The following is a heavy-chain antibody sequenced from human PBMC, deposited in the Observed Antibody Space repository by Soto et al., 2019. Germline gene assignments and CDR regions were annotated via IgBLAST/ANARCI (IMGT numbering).Heavy chain of an antibody. D-gene: IGHD3-3*01. V-gene: IGHV2-70*01. CDR2: IDWDDDK. Sequence: SGPTLVNPTQTLTLTCTFPGFSLSTSGMCVSWIRQPPGKALEWLALIDWDDDKYYSTSLKTRLTISKDTSKNQVVLTMTNMDPVDTATYYCARSRYYDFWSGPPDYFDYWGQGTLVTVSS. CDR3: ARSRYYDFWSGPPDYFDY. J-gene: IGHJ4*02. CDR1: GFSLSTSGMC.